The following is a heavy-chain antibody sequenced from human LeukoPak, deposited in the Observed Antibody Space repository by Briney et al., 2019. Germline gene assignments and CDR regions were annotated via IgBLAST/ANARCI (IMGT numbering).Heavy chain of an antibody. D-gene: IGHD6-19*01. CDR1: GYTFTGYY. J-gene: IGHJ4*02. V-gene: IGHV1-2*02. CDR2: INPNSGGT. CDR3: ARATSRGSSGWYAYYFDY. Sequence: GASVKVSCKXSGYTFTGYYMHWVRQAPGQGLERMGWINPNSGGTNYSQKFQGRVTMTRDTSISTAYMELSRLRSDDTAVYYCARATSRGSSGWYAYYFDYWGQGTLVTVSS.